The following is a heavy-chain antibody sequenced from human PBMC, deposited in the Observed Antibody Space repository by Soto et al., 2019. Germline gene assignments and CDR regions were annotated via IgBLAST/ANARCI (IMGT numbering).Heavy chain of an antibody. J-gene: IGHJ5*02. CDR1: GGTFNNYA. Sequence: QVQLVQSGAEVKQPGSSVKVSCKASGGTFNNYAFSWVRQAPGQGLEWVGGIVPGSGAPNYAQKFKGRVTLIADESTGPAYMELSSLRLEDTAVYYCVIEALGKGWFDPWGQGSLVTVSS. CDR3: VIEALGKGWFDP. V-gene: IGHV1-69*12. D-gene: IGHD7-27*01. CDR2: IVPGSGAP.